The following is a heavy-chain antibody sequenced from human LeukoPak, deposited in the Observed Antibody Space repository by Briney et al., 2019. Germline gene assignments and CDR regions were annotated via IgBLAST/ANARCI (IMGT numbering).Heavy chain of an antibody. J-gene: IGHJ5*02. V-gene: IGHV6-1*01. CDR2: TYYRSKWYY. CDR3: ASIHGPIDH. CDR1: GDSVSSKNAA. Sequence: SQTLSLTCSISGDSVSSKNAAWNWIRQSPSRGLEWLGRTYYRSKWYYEYAVSVKSRITVKSDTSKNEFSLQLNSVTPEDTAVYYCASIHGPIDHWGQGILVTVSS. D-gene: IGHD2-21*01.